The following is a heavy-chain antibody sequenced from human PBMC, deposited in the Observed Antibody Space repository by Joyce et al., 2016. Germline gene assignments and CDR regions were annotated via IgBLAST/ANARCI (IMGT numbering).Heavy chain of an antibody. CDR1: GGSFSGYY. J-gene: IGHJ4*02. D-gene: IGHD3-22*01. Sequence: QVQLQQWGAGLLKPSETLSLTCAFYGGSFSGYYWCWIRHPPGKGLEWIGEINDSGSTNYNPSLKSHVTISVDTSKNQFSLKLGSVTAADTAVYDCASLNYYDSSGYYYFDYWGQGTLVTVSS. CDR3: ASLNYYDSSGYYYFDY. V-gene: IGHV4-34*01. CDR2: INDSGST.